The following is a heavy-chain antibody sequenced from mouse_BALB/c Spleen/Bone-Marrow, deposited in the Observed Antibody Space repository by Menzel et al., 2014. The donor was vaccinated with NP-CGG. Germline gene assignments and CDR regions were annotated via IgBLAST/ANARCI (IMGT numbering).Heavy chain of an antibody. D-gene: IGHD1-1*01. CDR2: IDPYYGGT. CDR1: GYSFTGYN. CDR3: ARNHFGSNSLGY. J-gene: IGHJ3*01. V-gene: IGHV1S135*01. Sequence: EVQLQQSGPELEKPGASVKISCKASGYSFTGYNMNWVKQSDGRSLEWIGNIDPYYGGTSHNQRFRGKATLTVDKSSSTAYMQLTCLTSEDSAVYYCARNHFGSNSLGYWGQGTLVTVSA.